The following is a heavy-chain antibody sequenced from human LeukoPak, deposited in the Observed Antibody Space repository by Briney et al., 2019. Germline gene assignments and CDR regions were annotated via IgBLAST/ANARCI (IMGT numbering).Heavy chain of an antibody. CDR2: ISYDGSSK. Sequence: GGSLRLSCAASGFTLSTYAMHWVRQAPGKGLEWVAVISYDGSSKYYADSVKGRFTISRDNSKNTLYLQMNSLRAEDTAVYYCARARSSYGYGDAFDIWGQGTMVAVSS. V-gene: IGHV3-30*04. D-gene: IGHD5-18*01. J-gene: IGHJ3*02. CDR1: GFTLSTYA. CDR3: ARARSSYGYGDAFDI.